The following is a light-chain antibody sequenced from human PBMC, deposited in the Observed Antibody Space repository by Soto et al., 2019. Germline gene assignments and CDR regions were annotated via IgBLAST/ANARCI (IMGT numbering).Light chain of an antibody. CDR3: QQRSMPWT. CDR1: QSVSSY. CDR2: DAS. V-gene: IGKV3-11*01. J-gene: IGKJ1*01. Sequence: EIVLTQSPGTLSLSPGERATLSCRASQSVSSYLAWYQQKPGQAPRLLIYDASNRATGIPARFSGSGSGTDFTLTISSLEPEDFAVYYCQQRSMPWTFGQGTKVEIK.